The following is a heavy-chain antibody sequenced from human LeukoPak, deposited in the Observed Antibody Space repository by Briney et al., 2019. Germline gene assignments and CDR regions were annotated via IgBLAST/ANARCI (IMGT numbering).Heavy chain of an antibody. CDR1: GGSISSSSYY. J-gene: IGHJ6*02. CDR2: IYYSGST. CDR3: ATGRPLGYSYGPYYYGMDV. D-gene: IGHD5-18*01. V-gene: IGHV4-39*01. Sequence: KPSETLSLTCTVSGGSISSSSYYWGWIRQPPGKGLEWIGSIYYSGSTYYNPPLKSRVTISVDTSKNQFSLKLSSVTAADTAVYYCATGRPLGYSYGPYYYGMDVWGQGTTVTVSS.